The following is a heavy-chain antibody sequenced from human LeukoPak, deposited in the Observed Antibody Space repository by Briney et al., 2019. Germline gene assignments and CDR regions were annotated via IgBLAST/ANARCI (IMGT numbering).Heavy chain of an antibody. CDR2: IKQDGSEK. CDR3: ARDRGYAFEL. Sequence: PGGSLRLSCAASGFTFSRYWMTWVRQAPGKGLEWVANIKQDGSEKYYVDSVKGRFTISRDNAKNSLYLQMNSLRAEDTAVYYCARDRGYAFELWGQGTMVTVSS. J-gene: IGHJ3*01. V-gene: IGHV3-7*01. CDR1: GFTFSRYW.